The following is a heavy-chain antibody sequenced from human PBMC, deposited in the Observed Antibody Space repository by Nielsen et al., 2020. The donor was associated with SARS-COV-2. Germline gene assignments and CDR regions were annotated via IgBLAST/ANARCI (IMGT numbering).Heavy chain of an antibody. CDR2: ISGVGRAT. CDR3: AKGGFGDFGGGSDYFDY. CDR1: EFPFIVYA. D-gene: IGHD4-17*01. Sequence: GESLKISCAASEFPFIVYAMSWVRQAPGKGLEWVSAISGVGRATHYADSVQGRFIISRDNSKDTVFLQMNSLRAEDTAVYFCAKGGFGDFGGGSDYFDYWGQGTAVTVS. V-gene: IGHV3-23*01. J-gene: IGHJ4*02.